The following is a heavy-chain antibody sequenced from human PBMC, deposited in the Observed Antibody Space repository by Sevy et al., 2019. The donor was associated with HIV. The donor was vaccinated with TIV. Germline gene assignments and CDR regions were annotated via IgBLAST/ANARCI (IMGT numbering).Heavy chain of an antibody. CDR3: ARKTYYYDLTLDY. Sequence: GGSLRLSCAASGFTFSSYAMHWVRQAPGKGLEWVAVISYDGSNKYYADSVKGRFTISRDNSKNTLYLQMNSLRAEDTAVYYCARKTYYYDLTLDYWGQGTLVTVSS. J-gene: IGHJ4*02. CDR2: ISYDGSNK. CDR1: GFTFSSYA. D-gene: IGHD3-22*01. V-gene: IGHV3-30*04.